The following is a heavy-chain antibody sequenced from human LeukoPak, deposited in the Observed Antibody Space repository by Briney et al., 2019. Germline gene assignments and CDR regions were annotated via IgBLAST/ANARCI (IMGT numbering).Heavy chain of an antibody. D-gene: IGHD2-21*02. J-gene: IGHJ4*02. CDR3: ARDQPPGGDGDFDY. CDR1: GYTFTGYY. V-gene: IGHV1-2*02. CDR2: INPNSGGT. Sequence: GASVKVSCKASGYTFTGYYMHWVRQAPGQGLEWMGWINPNSGGTNYAQKFQGRVTMTRDTSISTAYMELSRLRSDDTAVYYCARDQPPGGDGDFDYWGQGTLVTVSS.